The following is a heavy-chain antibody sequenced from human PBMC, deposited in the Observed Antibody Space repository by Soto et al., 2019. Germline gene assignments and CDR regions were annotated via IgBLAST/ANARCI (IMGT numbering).Heavy chain of an antibody. D-gene: IGHD1-26*01. CDR3: AHQGGGAGDPYYYMDV. CDR2: IYYSGST. J-gene: IGHJ6*03. V-gene: IGHV4-39*01. CDR1: DGSISSSSYY. Sequence: SETLSHTCTVSDGSISSSSYYRGRKRQPPGKGLEWIGSIYYSGSTYYNPSLKSRVTISVDTAKNQFSLMLSAAAADAAVLYYSAHQGGGAGDPYYYMDVWGKGTTVTVSS.